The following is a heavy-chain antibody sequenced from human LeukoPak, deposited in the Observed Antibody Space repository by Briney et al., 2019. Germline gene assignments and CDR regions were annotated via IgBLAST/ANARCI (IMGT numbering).Heavy chain of an antibody. Sequence: SETLSLTCTVSGGSISSYYWSWIRQPPGKGLEWIGYINYSGSTNCNPSLKSRVTISVDTSKNQFSLKLSSVTAADTAVYYCARDRGDGYNAIDYWGQGTLVTVSS. CDR2: INYSGST. V-gene: IGHV4-59*01. J-gene: IGHJ4*02. CDR3: ARDRGDGYNAIDY. CDR1: GGSISSYY. D-gene: IGHD5-24*01.